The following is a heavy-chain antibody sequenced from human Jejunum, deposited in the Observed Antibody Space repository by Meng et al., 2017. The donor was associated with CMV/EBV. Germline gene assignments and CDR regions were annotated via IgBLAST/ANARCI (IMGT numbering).Heavy chain of an antibody. CDR3: ARQGYSGSWSFLKDY. D-gene: IGHD6-13*01. J-gene: IGHJ4*02. Sequence: FTFSSYWMHWVRQVPGKGLVWVSRINIDGSSTSYADSVKGRFTISRDNAKNTLYLQMNSLRAEDTALYYCARQGYSGSWSFLKDYWGQGTLVTVSS. CDR2: INIDGSST. CDR1: FTFSSYW. V-gene: IGHV3-74*01.